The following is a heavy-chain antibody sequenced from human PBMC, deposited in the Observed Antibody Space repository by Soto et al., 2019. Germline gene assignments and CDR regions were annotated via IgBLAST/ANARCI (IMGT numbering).Heavy chain of an antibody. Sequence: QVQLEQSGAEVKKPGSSVKVSCKASGGTLSDHGVSWLRQAPGQGLEWVGGTIPVFDTAEYAQKFQGRVTIAADKSTNIAYMELSSLRSEYTAFYYCARGVYGSGNYYTGPSAFDIWGQGTMVIVSS. CDR2: TIPVFDTA. J-gene: IGHJ3*02. CDR1: GGTLSDHG. D-gene: IGHD3-10*01. CDR3: ARGVYGSGNYYTGPSAFDI. V-gene: IGHV1-69*06.